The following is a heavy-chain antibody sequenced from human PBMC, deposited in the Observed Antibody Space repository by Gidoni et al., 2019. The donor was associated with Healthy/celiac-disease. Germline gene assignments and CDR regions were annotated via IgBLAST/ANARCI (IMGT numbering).Heavy chain of an antibody. J-gene: IGHJ5*02. CDR1: VFTFSSYA. CDR3: AKMRIAARGNWFDL. V-gene: IGHV3-23*01. Sequence: EVQLLESGGGLVQPGGSLSISCAASVFTFSSYAMGWVRQAPGKGLGWVSAISGSGGSTYYADSVKGRFTISRDNSKNTLYLQMNSLRAEDTAVYYCAKMRIAARGNWFDLWGQGTLVTVSS. D-gene: IGHD6-6*01. CDR2: ISGSGGST.